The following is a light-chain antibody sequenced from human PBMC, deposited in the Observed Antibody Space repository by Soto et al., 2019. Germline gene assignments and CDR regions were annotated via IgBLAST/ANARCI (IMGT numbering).Light chain of an antibody. CDR2: AAV. V-gene: IGKV1-6*01. J-gene: IGKJ2*01. CDR3: LEDNHYPYT. Sequence: ATPMTQSPSSLSASVGDRITITCRASQDIVTYLGWYQQKPGRAPKLLIYAAVSLQSGVQSRFSGSGSGTYFTLTISCLKPEDVATYFCLEDNHYPYTFGQGTKLEIK. CDR1: QDIVTY.